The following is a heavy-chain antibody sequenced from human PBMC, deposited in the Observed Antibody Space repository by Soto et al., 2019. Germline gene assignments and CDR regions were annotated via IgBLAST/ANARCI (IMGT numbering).Heavy chain of an antibody. CDR2: IYYSGST. CDR1: GGSISSGGYY. V-gene: IGHV4-31*03. J-gene: IGHJ1*01. Sequence: PSETLSLACTVSGGSISSGGYYWSWIRQHPGKGLEWIGYIYYSGSTYYNPSLKSRVTISVDTSKNQFSLKLSSVTAADTAVYYCARGFYYYILTGYPESIQHWGQGTLVTVSS. D-gene: IGHD3-9*01. CDR3: ARGFYYYILTGYPESIQH.